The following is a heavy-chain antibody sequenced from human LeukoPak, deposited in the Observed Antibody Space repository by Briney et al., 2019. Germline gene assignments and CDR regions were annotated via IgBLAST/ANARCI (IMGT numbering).Heavy chain of an antibody. CDR2: IFPSGDTT. CDR3: AKDQRPDSGCDIDY. D-gene: IGHD5-12*01. V-gene: IGHV3-23*01. CDR1: GLTFSTYS. J-gene: IGHJ4*02. Sequence: PGGSLRLSCAASGLTFSTYSMSWARLAPGKGLEWVSLIFPSGDTTYYANSVKGRFTISRDNSKNTLYLQMHSLRAEDTAVYYCAKDQRPDSGCDIDYWGQGTLVTVSS.